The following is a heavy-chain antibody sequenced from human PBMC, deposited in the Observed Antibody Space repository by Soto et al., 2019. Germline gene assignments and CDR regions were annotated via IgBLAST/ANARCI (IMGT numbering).Heavy chain of an antibody. D-gene: IGHD4-17*01. CDR1: GYTFTSYG. Sequence: ASVKVSCKASGYTFTSYGISWVRQAPGQGLEWMGWISAYNGNTNYAQKRQGRVTMTTDTSTSTAYMELRSLRSDATAVYYCARDLGRTYGDCPRNDYWRQGSPVTVSS. CDR3: ARDLGRTYGDCPRNDY. CDR2: ISAYNGNT. V-gene: IGHV1-18*01. J-gene: IGHJ4*01.